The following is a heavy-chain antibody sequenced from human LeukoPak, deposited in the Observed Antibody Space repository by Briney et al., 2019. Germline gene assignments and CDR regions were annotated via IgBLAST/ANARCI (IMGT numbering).Heavy chain of an antibody. J-gene: IGHJ4*02. D-gene: IGHD3-3*01. CDR3: AREARYDFWKKFDY. Sequence: PSETLSRTCTVSGGSSSSSSYYWGWIRQPPGKVLEWIGSIYYSGSTYYNPSLKSRVTISVDTSKNQFSLKLSSVTAADTAVYYCAREARYDFWKKFDYWGQGTLVTVSS. CDR2: IYYSGST. CDR1: GGSSSSSSYY. V-gene: IGHV4-39*02.